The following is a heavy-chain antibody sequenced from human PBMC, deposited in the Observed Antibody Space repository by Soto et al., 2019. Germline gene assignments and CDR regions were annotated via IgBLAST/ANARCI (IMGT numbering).Heavy chain of an antibody. CDR2: TIPIFGTA. CDR3: ARAPDYDILTGYSTAFDY. CDR1: GGTFSSYA. V-gene: IGHV1-69*06. D-gene: IGHD3-9*01. Sequence: SVKVSCKASGGTFSSYAISWVRQAPGQGLEWMGGTIPIFGTANYAQKFQGRVTITADKSTSTAYMELSSLRSEDTAVYYCARAPDYDILTGYSTAFDYWGQGTLVTVSS. J-gene: IGHJ4*02.